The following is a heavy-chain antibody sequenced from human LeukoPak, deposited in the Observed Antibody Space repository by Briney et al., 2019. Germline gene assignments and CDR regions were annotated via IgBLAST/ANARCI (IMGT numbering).Heavy chain of an antibody. Sequence: PGGSLRLSCAASGFTFSSSAMSWVRQAPGKGLEWVSTISGSGGSTYYADSVKGRFTISRHNSKNTLYLQMSSLRAEDTAVYFCARSAARLRYYYAMDVWGQGTTVTVCS. D-gene: IGHD6-6*01. CDR1: GFTFSSSA. CDR3: ARSAARLRYYYAMDV. V-gene: IGHV3-23*01. CDR2: ISGSGGST. J-gene: IGHJ6*02.